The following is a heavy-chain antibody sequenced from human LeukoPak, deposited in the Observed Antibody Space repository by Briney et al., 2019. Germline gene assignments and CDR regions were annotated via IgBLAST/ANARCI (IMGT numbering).Heavy chain of an antibody. CDR2: IYYSGST. Sequence: SETLSLTCTVSGGSISSSSYYWGRIRQPPGKGLEWIGSIYYSGSTYYNPSLKSRVTISVDTSKNQFSLKLSSVTAADTAVYYCARGQEVRGITEEIAWGQGTLVTASS. CDR1: GGSISSSSYY. J-gene: IGHJ5*02. V-gene: IGHV4-39*07. D-gene: IGHD3-10*01. CDR3: ARGQEVRGITEEIA.